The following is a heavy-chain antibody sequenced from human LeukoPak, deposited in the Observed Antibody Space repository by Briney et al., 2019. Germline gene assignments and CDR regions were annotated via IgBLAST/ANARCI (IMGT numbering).Heavy chain of an antibody. CDR2: IYPGDSDT. D-gene: IGHD3-10*01. CDR1: GYSFTSYW. V-gene: IGHV5-51*01. J-gene: IGHJ5*02. CDR3: ARLGINYGSGSYYPNWFDP. Sequence: GESLKISCKGSGYSFTSYWIGWVRQMPGKGLESMAIIYPGDSDTRYSPSFQGQVTISADKSISTAYLQWSSLKASDTAMYYCARLGINYGSGSYYPNWFDPWGQGTLVTVSS.